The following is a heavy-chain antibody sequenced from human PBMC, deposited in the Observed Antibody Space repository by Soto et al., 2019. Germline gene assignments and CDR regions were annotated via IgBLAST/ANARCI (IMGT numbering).Heavy chain of an antibody. J-gene: IGHJ4*02. CDR2: IVVGSGNT. CDR3: AAVPYYYDSSAYYFDY. D-gene: IGHD3-22*01. CDR1: GFTFTSSA. Sequence: QMQLVQSGPEVKKPGTSVKVSCKASGFTFTSSAVQWVRQARGQRLEWIGWIVVGSGNTNYAQKFQERVTITRDMXTXPAYMQLSSLRSEDTAVYYCAAVPYYYDSSAYYFDYWGQGTLVTVSS. V-gene: IGHV1-58*01.